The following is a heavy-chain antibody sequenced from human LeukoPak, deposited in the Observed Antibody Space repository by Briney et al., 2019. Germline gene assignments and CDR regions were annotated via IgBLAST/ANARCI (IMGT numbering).Heavy chain of an antibody. Sequence: HPGGSLRLSCAASGFTFSNYWMHWVRQAPGKGLVWVSRINTDGSSTTYADSVKGRFTISRDNAKNTLYQQMNSLRAEDTAVYYCASYYDFWSVIMVDVWGKGTTVTVSS. J-gene: IGHJ6*04. CDR2: INTDGSST. D-gene: IGHD3-3*01. V-gene: IGHV3-74*01. CDR1: GFTFSNYW. CDR3: ASYYDFWSVIMVDV.